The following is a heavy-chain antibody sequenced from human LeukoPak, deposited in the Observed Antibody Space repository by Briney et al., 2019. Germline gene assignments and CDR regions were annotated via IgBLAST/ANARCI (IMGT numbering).Heavy chain of an antibody. V-gene: IGHV3-73*01. D-gene: IGHD3-10*01. CDR1: GFTFSGSA. CDR2: IRSKANSYAT. CDR3: TINTADTYYYGSGSPTLDY. J-gene: IGHJ4*02. Sequence: GGSLRLSCAASGFTFSGSAMHWVRQASGKGLECVGRIRSKANSYATAYAASVKGRFTISRDDSKNTAYLQMNSLKTEDTAVYYCTINTADTYYYGSGSPTLDYWGQGTLVTVSS.